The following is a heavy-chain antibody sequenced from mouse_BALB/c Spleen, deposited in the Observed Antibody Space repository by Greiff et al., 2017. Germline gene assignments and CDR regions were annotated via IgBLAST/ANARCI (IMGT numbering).Heavy chain of an antibody. CDR1: GFTFSSYA. CDR3: TDDGYYVFAY. D-gene: IGHD2-3*01. Sequence: EVQRVESGGGLVKPGGSLKLSCAASGFTFSSYAMSWVRQTPEKRLEWVASISSGGSTYYPDSVKGRFTISRDNARNILYLQMSSLRSEDTAMYYCTDDGYYVFAYWGQGTLVTVSA. J-gene: IGHJ3*01. CDR2: ISSGGST. V-gene: IGHV5-6-5*01.